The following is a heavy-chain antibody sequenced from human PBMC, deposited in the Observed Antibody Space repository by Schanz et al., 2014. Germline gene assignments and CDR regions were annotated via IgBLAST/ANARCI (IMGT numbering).Heavy chain of an antibody. J-gene: IGHJ6*02. V-gene: IGHV4-59*02. CDR1: GGSVSTYK. CDR3: ARDRGMTTSDYYYGMDV. D-gene: IGHD4-17*01. Sequence: QVQLQESGPGLVKPSETLSLTCTVSGGSVSTYKWGWIRQPPGKRPEWIGYIYSSGSTYYNPSLKSRVSMSIDPSKNQFSLKLSSVTAADTAVYYCARDRGMTTSDYYYGMDVWGQGTTVTVSS. CDR2: IYSSGST.